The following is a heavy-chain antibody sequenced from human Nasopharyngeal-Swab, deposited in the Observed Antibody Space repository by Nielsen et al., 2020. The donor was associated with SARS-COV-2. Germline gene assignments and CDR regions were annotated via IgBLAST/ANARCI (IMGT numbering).Heavy chain of an antibody. CDR2: INHSGST. Sequence: SETLSLTCAVYGGPFSGYYWSWIRQPPGKGLEWIGEINHSGSTNYNPSLKSRVTISVDTSKNQFSLKLSSVTAADTAVYYCARGPPLLWFPLWFDPWGQGTLVTVSS. CDR1: GGPFSGYY. J-gene: IGHJ5*02. D-gene: IGHD3-10*01. V-gene: IGHV4-34*01. CDR3: ARGPPLLWFPLWFDP.